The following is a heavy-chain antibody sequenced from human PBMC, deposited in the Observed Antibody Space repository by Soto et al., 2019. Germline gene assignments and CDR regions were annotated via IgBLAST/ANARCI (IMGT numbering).Heavy chain of an antibody. CDR3: ARELGQYYYGSGRELDWFDP. Sequence: QVQLQESGPGLVKPSQTLSLTCTVSGGSISSGDYYWSWIRQPPGKGLEWIGYIYYSGSTYYNPSLKSRVTISVDTSKNHFSLKLSSVTAADTAVYYCARELGQYYYGSGRELDWFDPWGQGTLVTVSS. V-gene: IGHV4-30-4*01. CDR2: IYYSGST. CDR1: GGSISSGDYY. J-gene: IGHJ5*02. D-gene: IGHD3-10*01.